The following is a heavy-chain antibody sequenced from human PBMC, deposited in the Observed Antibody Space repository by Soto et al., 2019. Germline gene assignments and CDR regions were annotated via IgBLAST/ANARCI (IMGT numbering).Heavy chain of an antibody. CDR1: GYTFTSYY. CDR3: ARLYCSSTSCYTTGANWFDP. CDR2: INPSGGST. Sequence: ASVKVSCKASGYTFTSYYMHWVRQAPGQGLEWMGIINPSGGSTSYAQKFQGRVTMTRDTPTSTVYMELSSLRSEDTAVYYCARLYCSSTSCYTTGANWFDPWGQGTLVTVSS. D-gene: IGHD2-2*01. J-gene: IGHJ5*02. V-gene: IGHV1-46*01.